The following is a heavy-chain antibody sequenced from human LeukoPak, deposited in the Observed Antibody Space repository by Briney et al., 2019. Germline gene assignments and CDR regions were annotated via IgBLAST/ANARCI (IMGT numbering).Heavy chain of an antibody. Sequence: ASVKVPFKASGYTFTDYYMHWVRQAPGQGLEWMGWINPNSGGTNYAQKFQGRVTMTKDTSISTAYMELIRLRSDDTAVYYCARGFYFHGSVYCPGHWGQGTQVTVSS. CDR1: GYTFTDYY. D-gene: IGHD3-22*01. J-gene: IGHJ4*02. V-gene: IGHV1-2*02. CDR3: ARGFYFHGSVYCPGH. CDR2: INPNSGGT.